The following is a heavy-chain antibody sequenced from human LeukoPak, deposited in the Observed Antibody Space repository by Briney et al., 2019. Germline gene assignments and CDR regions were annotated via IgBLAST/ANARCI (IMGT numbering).Heavy chain of an antibody. J-gene: IGHJ6*02. CDR2: MNPNSGNT. CDR3: ARGGSVVVTAGYYYYYYGMDV. CDR1: GYTFTSYD. Sequence: ASVKVSCKASGYTFTSYDINWVRQATGQGLEWMGWMNPNSGNTGYAQKFQGRVTMTRNTSISTAYVELSSLRSEDTAVYYCARGGSVVVTAGYYYYYYGMDVWGQGTTVTVSS. V-gene: IGHV1-8*01. D-gene: IGHD2-21*02.